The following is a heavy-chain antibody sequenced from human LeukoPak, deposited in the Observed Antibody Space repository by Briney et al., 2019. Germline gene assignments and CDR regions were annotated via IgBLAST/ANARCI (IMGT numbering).Heavy chain of an antibody. CDR2: IRGNGDTA. Sequence: GGSLRLSCAASGFTFSSYAISWVRQAPGKGLEWDSTIRGNGDTAYNADSVRGRFAISRDDSKNALFLQMNSLRLEDTAIYYCAKGQELDDGVFDSWGQGTRVTVSS. J-gene: IGHJ4*02. CDR1: GFTFSSYA. CDR3: AKGQELDDGVFDS. V-gene: IGHV3-23*01. D-gene: IGHD1-1*01.